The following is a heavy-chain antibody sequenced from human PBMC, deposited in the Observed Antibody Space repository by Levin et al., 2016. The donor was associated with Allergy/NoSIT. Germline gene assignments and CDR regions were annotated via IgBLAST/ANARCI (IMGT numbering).Heavy chain of an antibody. V-gene: IGHV4-59*01. CDR2: IYYSGST. D-gene: IGHD6-19*01. Sequence: SETLSLTCTVSGGSISSYYWSWIRQPPGKGLEWIGYIYYSGSTNYNPSLKSRVTISVDTSKNQFSLKLSSVTAADTAVYYCARVIRGWTGWFDPWGQGTLVTVSS. CDR3: ARVIRGWTGWFDP. CDR1: GGSISSYY. J-gene: IGHJ5*02.